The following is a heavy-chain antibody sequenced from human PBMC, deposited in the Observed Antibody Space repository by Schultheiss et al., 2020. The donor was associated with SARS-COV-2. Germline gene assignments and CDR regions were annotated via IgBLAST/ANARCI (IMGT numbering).Heavy chain of an antibody. Sequence: GESLKISCAASGFTFSTYNMNWVRQAPGKGLEWFSSISSSSSYIYYADSVKGRFTISRDNAKNSLYLQMNSLRAEDTAVYYCARDQWGAFDIWGQGTMVTVSS. D-gene: IGHD1-26*01. CDR1: GFTFSTYN. CDR2: ISSSSSYI. CDR3: ARDQWGAFDI. V-gene: IGHV3-21*01. J-gene: IGHJ3*02.